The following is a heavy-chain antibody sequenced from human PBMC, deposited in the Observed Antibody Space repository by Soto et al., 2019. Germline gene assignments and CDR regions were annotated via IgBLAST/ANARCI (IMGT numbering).Heavy chain of an antibody. CDR3: ARGRGGYSSGWSWFDP. CDR1: GGTIRSPDW. CDR2: IFQSGST. D-gene: IGHD6-19*01. Sequence: QVQLQESGPGLVEPSGTLSLTCGVSGGTIRSPDWWTWVRQPPGKGLEWIGEIFQSGSTNYTPSLESRVTISVDKSKNQFSLTLTSVTAADTAVYFCARGRGGYSSGWSWFDPWGQGILVTVSS. J-gene: IGHJ5*02. V-gene: IGHV4-4*02.